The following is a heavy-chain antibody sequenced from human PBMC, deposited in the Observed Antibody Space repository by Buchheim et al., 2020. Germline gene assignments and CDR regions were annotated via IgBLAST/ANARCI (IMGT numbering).Heavy chain of an antibody. CDR1: GGSISSSSYY. Sequence: QLQLQESGPGLMKPSETLSLTCTVSGGSISSSSYYWGWIRQPPGKGLEWIGSIYYSGSTYYNPALKIRVTISVDTSKNQFSLKLSSVTAADTAVYYCARHGGIEYYFDYWGQGTL. J-gene: IGHJ4*02. CDR2: IYYSGST. D-gene: IGHD3-16*01. V-gene: IGHV4-39*01. CDR3: ARHGGIEYYFDY.